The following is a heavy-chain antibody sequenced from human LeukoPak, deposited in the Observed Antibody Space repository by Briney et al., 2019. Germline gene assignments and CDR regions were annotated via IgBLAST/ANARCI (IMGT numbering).Heavy chain of an antibody. J-gene: IGHJ6*02. D-gene: IGHD6-13*01. V-gene: IGHV1-46*01. CDR2: INPSGGST. CDR3: ARGGYSREAAYYYYGMDV. Sequence: ASVKVSCKASGYTFTSYYMRWVRQAPGQGLEWMGIINPSGGSTSYAQKFQGRVTMTRDTSTSTVYMELSSLRSEDTAVYYCARGGYSREAAYYYYGMDVWGQGTTVTVSS. CDR1: GYTFTSYY.